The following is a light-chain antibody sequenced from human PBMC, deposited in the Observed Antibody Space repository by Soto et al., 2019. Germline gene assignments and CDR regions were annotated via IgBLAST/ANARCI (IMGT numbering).Light chain of an antibody. V-gene: IGKV1-39*01. J-gene: IGKJ4*01. CDR1: QNVFRY. CDR2: AAS. Sequence: IQMTQSPSSLSASIGDRVTITRRASQNVFRYLNWYQQKPGRAPNLLISAASSLQSGVPSRFSGSGSGTDFTLTISSLQPEDFATYYCQQSYSSPLTFGGGTKVEIK. CDR3: QQSYSSPLT.